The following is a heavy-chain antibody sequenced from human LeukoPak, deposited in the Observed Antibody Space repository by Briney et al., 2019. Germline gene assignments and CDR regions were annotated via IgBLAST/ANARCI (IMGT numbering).Heavy chain of an antibody. CDR2: IKQDGSEK. J-gene: IGHJ4*02. Sequence: GGSLRLSCAASGFTFSSYWMSWVRQAPGKGLEWVANIKQDGSEKYYVDSVKGRFTISRDNAKNSLYLQMNSLRAEDTAVYYCARGRPRIAAASTWDYWGQGTLVTVSS. CDR1: GFTFSSYW. V-gene: IGHV3-7*01. D-gene: IGHD6-13*01. CDR3: ARGRPRIAAASTWDY.